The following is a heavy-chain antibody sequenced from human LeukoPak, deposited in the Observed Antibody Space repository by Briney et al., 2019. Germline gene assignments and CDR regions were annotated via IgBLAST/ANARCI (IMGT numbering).Heavy chain of an antibody. CDR2: INPNSGGT. Sequence: ASVKVSCKASGYTFTGYYMHWVRQAPGQGLEWMGWINPNSGGTNYAQKFQGWVTMTRDTSISTAYMELSRLRSDDTAVYYCATGGSGNWYNWFDPWGQGTLVTVSS. CDR3: ATGGSGNWYNWFDP. CDR1: GYTFTGYY. D-gene: IGHD3-10*01. V-gene: IGHV1-2*04. J-gene: IGHJ5*02.